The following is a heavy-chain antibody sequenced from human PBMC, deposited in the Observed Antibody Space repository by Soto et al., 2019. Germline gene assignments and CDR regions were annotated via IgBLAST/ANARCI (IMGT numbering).Heavy chain of an antibody. Sequence: SETLSLTCTVSGATITGSSYWSWIRQPAGKGLEWIGRFSLSGTTNYNPSLRSRVTMSADVSKNQFSLRLTSVTAADTALYYCARGMTPPGAPAWYYFDSWGQGTLVTVSS. D-gene: IGHD2-8*02. J-gene: IGHJ4*02. V-gene: IGHV4-4*07. CDR1: GATITGSSY. CDR2: FSLSGTT. CDR3: ARGMTPPGAPAWYYFDS.